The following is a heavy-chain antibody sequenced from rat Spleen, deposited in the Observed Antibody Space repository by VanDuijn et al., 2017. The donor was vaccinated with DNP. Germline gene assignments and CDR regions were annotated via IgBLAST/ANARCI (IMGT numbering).Heavy chain of an antibody. J-gene: IGHJ4*01. CDR1: GFTFSNYG. Sequence: EVQLVDSLGGFVQPGRSLHLSCAASGFTFSNYGMAWVRQAPTKGLEWVASITNSGGSIYYRDSLKGRITISRDNAKSTLYLQMDSLRSEDTATYYCTTGAGSPWGQGTSVTVSS. D-gene: IGHD1-4*01. V-gene: IGHV5-27*01. CDR3: TTGAGSP. CDR2: ITNSGGSI.